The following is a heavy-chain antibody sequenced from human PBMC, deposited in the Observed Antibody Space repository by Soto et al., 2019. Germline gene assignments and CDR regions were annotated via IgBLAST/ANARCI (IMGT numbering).Heavy chain of an antibody. J-gene: IGHJ4*02. Sequence: EVQLLESGGGLVQPGGSLRLSCAASGFTFSSYAMSWVRQAPGKGLEWVSAISGSGGSTYYADSVKGRFTISRDNSKNTLYLKMTSLRAEDTAVFYCAKDRSYDDFWGSYLLPPTYFDSWGKGPLVTASS. V-gene: IGHV3-23*01. CDR2: ISGSGGST. D-gene: IGHD3-16*02. CDR1: GFTFSSYA. CDR3: AKDRSYDDFWGSYLLPPTYFDS.